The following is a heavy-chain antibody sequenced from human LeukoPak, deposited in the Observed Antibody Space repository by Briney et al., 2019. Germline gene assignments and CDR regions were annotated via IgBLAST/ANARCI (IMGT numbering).Heavy chain of an antibody. CDR1: GFTFSSYV. CDR3: ARDANYYGSGSYYGY. D-gene: IGHD3-10*01. CDR2: ISSSSSTI. J-gene: IGHJ4*02. Sequence: GGSLRLSCAASGFTFSSYVMSWVRQAPGKGLEWVSYISSSSSTIYYADSVKGRFTISRDNAKNSLYLQMNSLRAEDTAVYYCARDANYYGSGSYYGYWGQGTLVTVSS. V-gene: IGHV3-48*04.